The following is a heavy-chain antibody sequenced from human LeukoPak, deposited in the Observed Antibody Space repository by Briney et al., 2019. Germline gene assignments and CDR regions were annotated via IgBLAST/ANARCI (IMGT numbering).Heavy chain of an antibody. CDR3: ARDPPWGGSSTGYYYYYMDV. J-gene: IGHJ6*03. V-gene: IGHV3-33*01. Sequence: GRSLRLSCAASGFTFSSYGMHWVRQAPGKGLEWVAVIWYDGSNKYYADSVKGRFTISRDNSKNTLYLQMNSLRAEDTAVYYCARDPPWGGSSTGYYYYYMDVWGKGTTVTVYS. D-gene: IGHD1-14*01. CDR2: IWYDGSNK. CDR1: GFTFSSYG.